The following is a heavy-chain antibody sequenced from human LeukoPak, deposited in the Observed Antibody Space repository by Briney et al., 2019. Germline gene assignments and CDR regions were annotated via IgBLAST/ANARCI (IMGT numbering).Heavy chain of an antibody. J-gene: IGHJ4*02. CDR1: GFTFSDYY. CDR2: ISGSSSYI. V-gene: IGHV3-21*01. D-gene: IGHD1-1*01. Sequence: GGSLRLSCAASGFTFSDYYMSWVRQAPGKGLEWVSSISGSSSYIYDADSVKGRFTISRDNAKNSLYLQMNSLRAEDTAVYYCARGGSGNWNAPFDYWGQGTLVTVSS. CDR3: ARGGSGNWNAPFDY.